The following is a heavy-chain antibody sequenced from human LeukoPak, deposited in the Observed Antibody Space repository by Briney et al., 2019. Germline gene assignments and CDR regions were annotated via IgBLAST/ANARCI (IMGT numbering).Heavy chain of an antibody. CDR3: ARVGIEYSSSPAGWFDP. Sequence: GESLKISCKGSGYSFTSYWIGWVRQMPGKGLEWMGIIYPGDSGTRYSPSFQGQVTISADKSISTAYLQWSSLKASDTAMYYCARVGIEYSSSPAGWFDPWGQGTLVTVSS. V-gene: IGHV5-51*01. D-gene: IGHD6-6*01. CDR2: IYPGDSGT. J-gene: IGHJ5*02. CDR1: GYSFTSYW.